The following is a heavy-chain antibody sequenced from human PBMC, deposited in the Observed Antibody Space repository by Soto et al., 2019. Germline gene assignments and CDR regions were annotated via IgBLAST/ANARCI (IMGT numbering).Heavy chain of an antibody. Sequence: GGSLRLSCAASGFTFSSYAMHWVRQAPGKGLEWVAVISYDGSNKYYADSVKGRFTISRDNSKNTLYLQMNSLRAEDTAVYYCARGSMGYCSSTSCRTSDPDYWGQGTLVTVSS. CDR2: ISYDGSNK. CDR1: GFTFSSYA. J-gene: IGHJ4*02. D-gene: IGHD2-2*01. V-gene: IGHV3-30-3*01. CDR3: ARGSMGYCSSTSCRTSDPDY.